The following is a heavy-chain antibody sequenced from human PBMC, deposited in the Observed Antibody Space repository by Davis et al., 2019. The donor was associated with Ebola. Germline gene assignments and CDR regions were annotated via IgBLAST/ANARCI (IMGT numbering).Heavy chain of an antibody. CDR2: INPSGGST. CDR3: ARRLYCGGGSCYEYYYGMDV. CDR1: GYTFTYRY. V-gene: IGHV1-46*01. D-gene: IGHD2-15*01. Sequence: ASVKVSCKAPGYTFTYRYLHWVRQPPGQGLEWMGIINPSGGSTNYAQKFQGRVTMTRDTSTSTVYMELSSLRSEDTAVYYCARRLYCGGGSCYEYYYGMDVWGQGTTVTVSS. J-gene: IGHJ6*02.